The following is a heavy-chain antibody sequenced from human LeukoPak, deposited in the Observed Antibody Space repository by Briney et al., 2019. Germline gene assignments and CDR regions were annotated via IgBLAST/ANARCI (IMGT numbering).Heavy chain of an antibody. V-gene: IGHV3-21*01. CDR1: GFTFSSYN. CDR3: ARDLTVAQEYYSDY. J-gene: IGHJ4*02. Sequence: GGSLRLSCAASGFTFSSYNMNWVRQAPGKGLEWVSSISSTSSYIYYADSVKGRFTISRDNVKNSLYLQMHSLRAEDTAVYYCARDLTVAQEYYSDYWGQGTLVTVSS. CDR2: ISSTSSYI.